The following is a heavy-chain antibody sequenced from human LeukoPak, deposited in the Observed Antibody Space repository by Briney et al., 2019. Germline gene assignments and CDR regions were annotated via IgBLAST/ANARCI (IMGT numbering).Heavy chain of an antibody. V-gene: IGHV3-20*04. CDR3: ARGGSIDL. J-gene: IGHJ5*02. CDR1: GFTFDDYR. Sequence: GGSLRLSCVASGFTFDDYRMNWVRQAPGKGLEWVSGLNWIGGSIGYIDSVKGRFTISRDNAKSSLYLQMDSLRAEDTGLYYCARGGSIDLWGQGTLVTVTS. D-gene: IGHD2-15*01. CDR2: LNWIGGSI.